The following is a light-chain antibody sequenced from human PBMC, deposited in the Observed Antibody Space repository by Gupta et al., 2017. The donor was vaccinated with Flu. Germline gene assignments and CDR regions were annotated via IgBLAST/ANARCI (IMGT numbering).Light chain of an antibody. CDR1: QSVSSY. CDR2: DAS. V-gene: IGKV3-11*01. Sequence: DTLSLSPGERATLSCRASQSVSSYLAWYQQKPGQAPRLLIYDASNRATGTPARFSGSGSGTDFTLTISSLEPEDFAVYYCQQRTNWPPLPFGGGTKVEIK. J-gene: IGKJ4*01. CDR3: QQRTNWPPLP.